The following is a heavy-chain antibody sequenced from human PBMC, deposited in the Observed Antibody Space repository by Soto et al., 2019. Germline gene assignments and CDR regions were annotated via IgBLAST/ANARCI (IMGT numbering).Heavy chain of an antibody. Sequence: GGSLPLSDEAPGWTVSRSWMSRDRQAPGKGLEWVANIKEDGSEKYYVDSVKGRFTISRDNAKTSLFLQMNYLRAEDTAVYYCARGPASLDYWGQGTLVTVSS. J-gene: IGHJ4*02. CDR1: GWTVSRSW. CDR2: IKEDGSEK. V-gene: IGHV3-7*01. CDR3: ARGPASLDY.